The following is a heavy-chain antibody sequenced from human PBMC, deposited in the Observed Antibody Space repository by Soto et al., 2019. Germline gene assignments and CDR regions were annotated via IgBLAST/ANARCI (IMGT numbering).Heavy chain of an antibody. J-gene: IGHJ4*02. Sequence: GGSLRLSCAASGFTFSSYAMHWVRQAPGKGLEWVAVISYDGSNKYYADSVKGRFTISRDNSKNTLYLQMNSLRAEDTAVYYCARDAYGSGSYHILWGQGTLVTVSS. CDR2: ISYDGSNK. V-gene: IGHV3-30-3*01. CDR3: ARDAYGSGSYHIL. CDR1: GFTFSSYA. D-gene: IGHD3-10*01.